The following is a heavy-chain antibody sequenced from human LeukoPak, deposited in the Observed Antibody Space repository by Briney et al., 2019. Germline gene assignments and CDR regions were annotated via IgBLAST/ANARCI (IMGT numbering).Heavy chain of an antibody. CDR1: GYTFTGYY. V-gene: IGHV1-2*02. J-gene: IGHJ5*02. Sequence: GASVKVSCKASGYTFTGYYMYWVRQAPGQGLEWMGWINPNSGGTYYAQKFQGRVTMTRDTSISTAYMELSRLRSDDTAVYYCARERRRLVGFDPWGQGTLVTVSS. CDR2: INPNSGGT. CDR3: ARERRRLVGFDP.